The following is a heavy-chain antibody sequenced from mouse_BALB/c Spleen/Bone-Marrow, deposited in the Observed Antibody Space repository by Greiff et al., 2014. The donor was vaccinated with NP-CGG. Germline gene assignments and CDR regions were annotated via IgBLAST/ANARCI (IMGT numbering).Heavy chain of an antibody. V-gene: IGHV14-3*02. CDR1: GFNIKDTY. Sequence: EVQLRQSGAELVKPGASVKLSCTASGFNIKDTYMRWVKQRPEQGLEWIGRIDPANGNTKYDPKFQGKATITADTSSNTAYLQLSSLTSEDTAVYYCARYYYGSSYFDYWGQGTTLTVSS. D-gene: IGHD1-1*01. CDR2: IDPANGNT. J-gene: IGHJ2*01. CDR3: ARYYYGSSYFDY.